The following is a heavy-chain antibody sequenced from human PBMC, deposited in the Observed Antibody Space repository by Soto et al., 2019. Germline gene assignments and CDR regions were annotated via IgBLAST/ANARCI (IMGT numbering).Heavy chain of an antibody. CDR3: ARDRNIVATIYNYYGMDV. D-gene: IGHD5-12*01. J-gene: IGHJ6*02. V-gene: IGHV1-69*13. Sequence: SSVKASCKASGGTSSSYAISCVRQSPGQALEWMGGIIPIFGTANYAQKFQGRVTITAAESTSTAYMELSSLRSEDTAVYYCARDRNIVATIYNYYGMDVWGQGTTVTVSS. CDR2: IIPIFGTA. CDR1: GGTSSSYA.